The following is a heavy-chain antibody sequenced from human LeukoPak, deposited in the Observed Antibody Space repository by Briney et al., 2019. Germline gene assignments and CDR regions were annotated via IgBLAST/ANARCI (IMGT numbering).Heavy chain of an antibody. CDR1: GFTFSSYA. CDR2: ISGSGGST. Sequence: PGGSLRLSCAASGFTFSSYAMSWVRQAPGKGLERVSAISGSGGSTYYADSVKGRFTISRDNSKNTLYLQMNSLRAEGTAVYYCAKDRGYSSSWALFDYWGQGTLVTVSS. V-gene: IGHV3-23*01. D-gene: IGHD6-13*01. CDR3: AKDRGYSSSWALFDY. J-gene: IGHJ4*02.